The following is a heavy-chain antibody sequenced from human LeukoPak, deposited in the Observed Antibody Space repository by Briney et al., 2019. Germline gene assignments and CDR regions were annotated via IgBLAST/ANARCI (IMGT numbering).Heavy chain of an antibody. D-gene: IGHD3-22*01. V-gene: IGHV1-69*04. J-gene: IGHJ6*02. Sequence: ASAKVSCKASGGTFSSYAISWVRQAPGQGLEWMGRIIPILGIANYAQKFRGRVTITADKSTSTAYMELSSLRPEDTAVYYCARGSIVVVSYYYYGMDVWGQGTTVTVSS. CDR3: ARGSIVVVSYYYYGMDV. CDR2: IIPILGIA. CDR1: GGTFSSYA.